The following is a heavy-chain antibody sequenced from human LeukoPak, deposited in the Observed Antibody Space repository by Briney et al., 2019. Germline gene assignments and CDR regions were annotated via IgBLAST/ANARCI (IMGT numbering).Heavy chain of an antibody. CDR3: ARDKVPGDY. V-gene: IGHV4-61*08. Sequence: SETLSLTCTVSGGSISSGDYYWSWIRQPPGKGLEWIGYIYYSGSADYNPSLKSRVTISVDTSKNQFSLKLSSVTAADTAVYYCARDKVPGDYWGQGTLVTVFS. CDR2: IYYSGSA. D-gene: IGHD2-2*01. CDR1: GGSISSGDYY. J-gene: IGHJ4*02.